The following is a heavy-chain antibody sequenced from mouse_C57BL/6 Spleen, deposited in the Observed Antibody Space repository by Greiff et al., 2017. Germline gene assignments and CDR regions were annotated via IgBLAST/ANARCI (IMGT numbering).Heavy chain of an antibody. D-gene: IGHD4-1*01. J-gene: IGHJ2*01. Sequence: VQLQQSGPELVKPGASVKMSCKASGYTFTDYNMHWVKQSHGKSLEWIGYINPNNGGTSYNQKFKGKATLTVNKSSSTAYMELRSLTSEDSAVYYCARLGRRGYYFDYWGQGTTLTVSS. CDR3: ARLGRRGYYFDY. CDR1: GYTFTDYN. V-gene: IGHV1-22*01. CDR2: INPNNGGT.